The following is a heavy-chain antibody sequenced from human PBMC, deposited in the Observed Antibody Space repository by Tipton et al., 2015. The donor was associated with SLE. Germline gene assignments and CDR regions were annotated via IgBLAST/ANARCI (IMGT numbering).Heavy chain of an antibody. CDR3: ARSSSSLNNWFDP. D-gene: IGHD6-13*01. V-gene: IGHV4-39*07. Sequence: LRLSCTVSGGSISSSSYYWGWIRRPPGKGLEWIGSIYYSGSTYYNPSLKSRVTISVDTSKNQFSLKLSSVTAADTAVYYCARSSSSLNNWFDPWGQGTQVTVSS. CDR1: GGSISSSSYY. CDR2: IYYSGST. J-gene: IGHJ5*02.